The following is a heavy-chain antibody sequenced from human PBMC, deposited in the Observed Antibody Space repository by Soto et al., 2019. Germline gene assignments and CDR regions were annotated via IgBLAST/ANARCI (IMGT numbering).Heavy chain of an antibody. CDR1: GITFSGYW. J-gene: IGHJ5*02. CDR2: VDSDGSDT. CDR3: APVFEP. D-gene: IGHD3-9*01. V-gene: IGHV3-74*01. Sequence: EVQLVESGGGSVQPGGSLRLSCVASGITFSGYWMHWVRQVPGKGLVWVARVDSDGSDTSYADSVKGRFTISRDNAKNTLYLQMNSLRVEDTAVYYCAPVFEPWGQGIPVTVSS.